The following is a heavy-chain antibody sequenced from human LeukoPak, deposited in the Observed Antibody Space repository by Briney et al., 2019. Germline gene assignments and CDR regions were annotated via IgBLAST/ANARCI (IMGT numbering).Heavy chain of an antibody. Sequence: SVKVSCKASGGTFSSYAISWVRQAPGQGLEWMGRIIPILGIANYAQKFQGRVTITADKSTSTAYMELSSLRSEDTAVYYCARETYSSSTPRKNWFGPWGQGTLVTVSS. CDR3: ARETYSSSTPRKNWFGP. D-gene: IGHD6-6*01. J-gene: IGHJ5*02. CDR2: IIPILGIA. CDR1: GGTFSSYA. V-gene: IGHV1-69*04.